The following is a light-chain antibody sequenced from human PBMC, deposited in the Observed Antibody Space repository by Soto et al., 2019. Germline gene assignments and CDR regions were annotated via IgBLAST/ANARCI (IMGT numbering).Light chain of an antibody. CDR1: QYISSW. J-gene: IGKJ4*01. Sequence: DIQMTQSPSSLSASVGDRVNISCRASQYISSWLTWYHQKPGEAPKSLIYASSTLRSGVPSRFSGSGSGTDFTLTINSLQPEDSGTYCCQQSTSYPHTFGGGTKVEI. V-gene: IGKV1D-16*01. CDR3: QQSTSYPHT. CDR2: ASS.